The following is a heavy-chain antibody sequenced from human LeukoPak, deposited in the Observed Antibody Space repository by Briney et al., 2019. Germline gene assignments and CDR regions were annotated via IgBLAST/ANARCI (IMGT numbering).Heavy chain of an antibody. CDR2: ISTYNGKT. J-gene: IGHJ4*02. Sequence: GASVTVSFTASVYTFNIYDISWVRQAPGQGLEWMAWISTYNGKTNYALKVQGRATMTTDTSTSTAYMELRSLRSDDTAVYYCARVLSYDFWSAYYFDYWGQGTLVTVSS. CDR3: ARVLSYDFWSAYYFDY. V-gene: IGHV1-18*01. CDR1: VYTFNIYD. D-gene: IGHD3-3*01.